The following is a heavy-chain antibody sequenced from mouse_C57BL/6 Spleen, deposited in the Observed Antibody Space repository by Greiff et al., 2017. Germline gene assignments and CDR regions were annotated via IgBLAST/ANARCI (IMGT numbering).Heavy chain of an antibody. V-gene: IGHV1-26*01. CDR1: GYTFTDYY. Sequence: EVQLQQSGPELVKPGASVKISCKASGYTFTDYYMNWVKQSHGKSLEWIGDINPNNGGTSYNQKFKGKATLTVDKSSSTAYMELRSLTSEDSAVYYCARDYGNDVWGQGTTLTVSS. D-gene: IGHD2-2*01. CDR3: ARDYGNDV. CDR2: INPNNGGT. J-gene: IGHJ2*01.